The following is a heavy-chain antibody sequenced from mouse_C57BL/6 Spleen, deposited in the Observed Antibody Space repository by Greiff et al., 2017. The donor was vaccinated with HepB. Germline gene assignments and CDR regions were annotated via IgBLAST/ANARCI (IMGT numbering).Heavy chain of an antibody. D-gene: IGHD2-5*01. CDR2: IYPGDGDT. CDR3: ARSYSNYPYYAMDY. CDR1: GYAFSSYW. Sequence: QVQLQQSGAELVKPGASVKISCKASGYAFSSYWMNWVKQRPGKGLEWIGQIYPGDGDTNYNGKFKGKATLTADKSSSTAYMQLSSLTSEDSAVYFCARSYSNYPYYAMDYWGQGTSVTVSS. J-gene: IGHJ4*01. V-gene: IGHV1-80*01.